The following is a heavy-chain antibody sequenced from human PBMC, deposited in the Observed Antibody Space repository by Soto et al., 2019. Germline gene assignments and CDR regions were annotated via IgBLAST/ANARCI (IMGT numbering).Heavy chain of an antibody. J-gene: IGHJ4*02. Sequence: VQLLESGGGLVQPGGSLRLSCAASGFTFSTFDMTWVRQAPGKGLEWVSLIRGVAGSTHYPDSVKGRFTISKDNSNNMLYLEMNSLRADDTAVYFCVKGAWLDYWGQGNMVTVSS. V-gene: IGHV3-23*01. CDR2: IRGVAGST. CDR3: VKGAWLDY. CDR1: GFTFSTFD.